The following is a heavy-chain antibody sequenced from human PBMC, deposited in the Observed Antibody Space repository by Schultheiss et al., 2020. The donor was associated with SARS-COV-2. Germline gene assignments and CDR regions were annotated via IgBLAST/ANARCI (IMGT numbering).Heavy chain of an antibody. D-gene: IGHD4-23*01. J-gene: IGHJ6*02. CDR1: GFTFSSYG. CDR3: ARAATVVKDYYYYGMDV. Sequence: GGSLRLSCAASGFTFSSYGMHWVRQAPGKGLEWVAFIRYDGSNKYYADSVKGRFTISRDNSKNTLYLQMNSLRAEDTAVYYCARAATVVKDYYYYGMDVWGQGTTVTVSS. V-gene: IGHV3-30*02. CDR2: IRYDGSNK.